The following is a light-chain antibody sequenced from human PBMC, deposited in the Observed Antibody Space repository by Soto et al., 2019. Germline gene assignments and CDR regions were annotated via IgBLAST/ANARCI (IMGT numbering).Light chain of an antibody. CDR3: AAWDDSMNGLYV. J-gene: IGLJ1*01. V-gene: IGLV1-44*01. Sequence: QSVLTQPPSASGTPGQRVTISCSASNSNIGSNTVNWYQQLPGTAPKLLIYSNNQRPSGVPDRFSGSKSGTTASLAISGLQSEDEADYYCAAWDDSMNGLYVFGTGTKATVL. CDR2: SNN. CDR1: NSNIGSNT.